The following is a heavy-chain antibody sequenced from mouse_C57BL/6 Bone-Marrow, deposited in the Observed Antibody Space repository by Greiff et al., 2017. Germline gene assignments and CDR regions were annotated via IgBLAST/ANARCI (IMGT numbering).Heavy chain of an antibody. D-gene: IGHD2-4*01. J-gene: IGHJ4*01. V-gene: IGHV3-6*01. CDR3: AREVYYDYDCYAIDY. Sequence: VQLKESGPGLVKPSQSLSLTCSVTGYSITSGYYWNWIRQFPGNKLEWMGYISYDGSNNYNPSLKNRISITRDTSKNQFFLKLNSVTTEDTATYYCAREVYYDYDCYAIDYWGQGTSVTVSS. CDR2: ISYDGSN. CDR1: GYSITSGYY.